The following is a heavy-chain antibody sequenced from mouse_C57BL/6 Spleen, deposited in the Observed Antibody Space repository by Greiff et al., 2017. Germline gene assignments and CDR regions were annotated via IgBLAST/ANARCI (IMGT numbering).Heavy chain of an antibody. CDR1: GFNIKDDY. J-gene: IGHJ4*01. V-gene: IGHV14-4*01. D-gene: IGHD1-1*01. CDR3: TRVTTVDYYAMDY. Sequence: VQLQQSGAELVRPGASVKLSCTASGFNIKDDYMHWVKQRPEQGLEWIGWIDPENGDTEYASKFQGKATITADTSSNTAYLQLSSLTSEDTAVYYCTRVTTVDYYAMDYWGQGTSVTVSS. CDR2: IDPENGDT.